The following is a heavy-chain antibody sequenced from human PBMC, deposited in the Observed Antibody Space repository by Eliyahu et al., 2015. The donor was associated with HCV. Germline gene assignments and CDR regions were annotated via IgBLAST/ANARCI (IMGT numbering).Heavy chain of an antibody. V-gene: IGHV6-1*01. CDR3: AREQLWVGETLERNLFHYYGIDV. D-gene: IGHD1-1*01. CDR1: GDTVSSXSSA. Sequence: VHLQQSGPGLLRPSQTLSVPCSIPGDTVSSXSSAXXWIRQAPSRGLVWLGRTYYRSKWYFDYAVSVQSRITINPDTSKDQFSLQLSSVTPEDTAVYYCAREQLWVGETLERNLFHYYGIDVWGQGTSVTVSS. J-gene: IGHJ6*02. CDR2: TYYRSKWYF.